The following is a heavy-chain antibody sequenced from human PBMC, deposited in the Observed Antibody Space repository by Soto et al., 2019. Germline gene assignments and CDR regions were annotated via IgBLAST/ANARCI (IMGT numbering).Heavy chain of an antibody. V-gene: IGHV3-66*01. CDR1: GFTVSSNY. D-gene: IGHD3-3*01. J-gene: IGHJ3*02. Sequence: GGSLRLSCAASGFTVSSNYMSWVRQAPGKGLEWVSVIYSGGSTYYADSVKGRFTISRDNSKNTLYLQMNSLRAEDTAVYYCARDLGYYDFWSGYYIGAFDIWGQGTMVTVS. CDR2: IYSGGST. CDR3: ARDLGYYDFWSGYYIGAFDI.